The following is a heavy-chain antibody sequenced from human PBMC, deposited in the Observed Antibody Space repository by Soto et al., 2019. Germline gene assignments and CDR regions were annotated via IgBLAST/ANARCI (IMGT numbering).Heavy chain of an antibody. Sequence: EVQLLESGGGLVQPGGSLRLSCAASGFTFSSYAMSWVRQAPGKGLEWVSAISGSGGSTYYAGSVKGRFTISRDNSKNTLYLQMNSLRAEDTAVYYCAKRMIVVVQELYYFDYWGQGTLVTVSS. V-gene: IGHV3-23*01. CDR2: ISGSGGST. CDR1: GFTFSSYA. J-gene: IGHJ4*02. CDR3: AKRMIVVVQELYYFDY. D-gene: IGHD3-22*01.